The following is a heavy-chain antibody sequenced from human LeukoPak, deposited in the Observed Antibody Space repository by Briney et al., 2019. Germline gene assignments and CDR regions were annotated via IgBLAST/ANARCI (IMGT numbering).Heavy chain of an antibody. CDR3: ARDGYGDFTFNY. CDR2: IYYSGST. D-gene: IGHD4-17*01. CDR1: GGSISSYY. Sequence: SETLSLTCTVSGGSISSYYWSWIRQPPGKGLEWIGYIYYSGSTNYNPSLKSRVTMSVDTSKNQFSLKLSSVTAADTAVYYCARDGYGDFTFNYWGQGTLVTVSS. J-gene: IGHJ4*02. V-gene: IGHV4-59*12.